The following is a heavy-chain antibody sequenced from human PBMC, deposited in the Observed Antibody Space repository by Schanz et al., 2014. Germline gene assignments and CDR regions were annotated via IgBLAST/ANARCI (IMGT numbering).Heavy chain of an antibody. D-gene: IGHD6-19*01. CDR2: ISDSGGSK. CDR3: VKTDAGWRFDY. CDR1: GFTFSSYA. J-gene: IGHJ4*02. Sequence: EMQVVESGGGSVQPGGSLRVSCAASGFTFSSYAMNWVRQAPGKGLEWVSGISDSGGSKYYVDSVEGRFTISRDNSRNTVYLQMNNVGVDDTATYYCVKTDAGWRFDYWGQGTLVIVSS. V-gene: IGHV3-23*04.